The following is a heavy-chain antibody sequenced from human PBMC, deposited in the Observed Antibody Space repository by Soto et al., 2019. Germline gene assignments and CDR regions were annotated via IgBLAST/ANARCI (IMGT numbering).Heavy chain of an antibody. D-gene: IGHD2-15*01. Sequence: QVQLVESGGGVVQPGKSLRLSCAASGLTFSNFGMHWVRQAPGKGLEWVAVVSAAGGTTYYADSVKGRSTISRDNSKDTMYLQIDSLRPEDAGVYFCAKEDCSGRSCNPMYYFDSWGLGTLVTVSS. CDR3: AKEDCSGRSCNPMYYFDS. V-gene: IGHV3-30*18. CDR1: GLTFSNFG. J-gene: IGHJ4*02. CDR2: VSAAGGTT.